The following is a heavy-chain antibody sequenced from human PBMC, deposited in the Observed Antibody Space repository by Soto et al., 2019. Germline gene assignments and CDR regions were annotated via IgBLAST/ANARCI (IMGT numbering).Heavy chain of an antibody. CDR2: ISTLNGNT. D-gene: IGHD1-1*01. Sequence: QAQLVQSGAEVKKPGASVNVSCKASGYDYVTYAITWVRQRPGQGLEWMGWISTLNGNTNYAQKFQGRVTMTTDTATSIVHWELRSLRSDDTAVYYCARRVQVWLPDYYGMDVWGQGATVTVSS. V-gene: IGHV1-18*01. CDR1: GYDYVTYA. J-gene: IGHJ6*02. CDR3: ARRVQVWLPDYYGMDV.